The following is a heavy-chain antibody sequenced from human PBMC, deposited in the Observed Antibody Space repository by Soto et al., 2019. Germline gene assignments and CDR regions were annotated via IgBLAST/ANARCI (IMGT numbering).Heavy chain of an antibody. CDR1: GFIPSSYA. Sequence: GSLRLSCVVSGFIPSSYAMICFRQSAFKGLEWVSGISGSGGATSYADSVKGRFTISRDNSKNTLYLQMNSLSAEDTAIYYCAKDAIMVSSSFNYFDFWGQGALVTVSS. D-gene: IGHD6-13*01. CDR3: AKDAIMVSSSFNYFDF. V-gene: IGHV3-23*01. J-gene: IGHJ4*02. CDR2: ISGSGGAT.